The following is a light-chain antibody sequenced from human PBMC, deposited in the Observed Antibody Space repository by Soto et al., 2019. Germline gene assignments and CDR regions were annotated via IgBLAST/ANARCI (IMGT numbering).Light chain of an antibody. Sequence: EIVMTQSPATLSVSPGERATLSCRASQSVSSNLGWYQQKPGQAPRLLIYGASTRATGIPARFSGSGSGTEFTLTISSLQSKDFAVYYCQQYNNWPRTFGQGTKVEI. CDR1: QSVSSN. J-gene: IGKJ1*01. CDR2: GAS. V-gene: IGKV3-15*01. CDR3: QQYNNWPRT.